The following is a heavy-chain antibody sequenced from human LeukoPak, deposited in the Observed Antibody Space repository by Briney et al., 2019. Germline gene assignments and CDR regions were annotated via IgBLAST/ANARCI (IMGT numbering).Heavy chain of an antibody. V-gene: IGHV1-46*01. CDR3: AKGGRRVVVAFDY. Sequence: ASVKVSCKASGDTFTSYYVHWVRQAPGQGLEWMGTITPSGGSTTNAQKFQGRVTMTRDMSTSTAYMELSSLRSEDTAVYYCAKGGRRVVVAFDYWGQGTLVTVSS. D-gene: IGHD3-22*01. CDR2: ITPSGGST. J-gene: IGHJ4*02. CDR1: GDTFTSYY.